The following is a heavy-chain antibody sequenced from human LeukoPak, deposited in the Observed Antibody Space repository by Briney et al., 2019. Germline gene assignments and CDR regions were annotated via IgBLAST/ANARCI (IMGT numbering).Heavy chain of an antibody. Sequence: ASVKVSCKASGYTFTSYGISWVRQAPGQGLEWMGWISAYNGNTNYAQKLQGRVTMTTDTSTSTAYMELRSLRSDDTAVYYCARDIVVVPAAIGGDSWFDPWGQGTLVTVSS. CDR1: GYTFTSYG. CDR2: ISAYNGNT. V-gene: IGHV1-18*01. CDR3: ARDIVVVPAAIGGDSWFDP. D-gene: IGHD2-2*01. J-gene: IGHJ5*02.